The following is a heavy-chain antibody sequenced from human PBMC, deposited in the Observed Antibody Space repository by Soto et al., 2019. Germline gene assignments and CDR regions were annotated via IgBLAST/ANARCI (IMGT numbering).Heavy chain of an antibody. V-gene: IGHV3-53*01. CDR2: VYSGANT. CDR3: ARVSGDGPFDY. D-gene: IGHD1-26*01. J-gene: IGHJ4*02. CDR1: GFTVSSNY. Sequence: GGSLRLSCAASGFTVSSNYMSWVRQAPGKGLEWVSIVYSGANTFYADSVKGRFTISRDNSKNTLYLQMNGLRAEDTAVYYCARVSGDGPFDYWGQGTLVTVSS.